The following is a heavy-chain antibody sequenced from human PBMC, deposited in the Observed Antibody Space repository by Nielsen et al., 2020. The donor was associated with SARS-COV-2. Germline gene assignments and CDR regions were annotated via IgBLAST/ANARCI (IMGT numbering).Heavy chain of an antibody. V-gene: IGHV5-10-1*01. CDR3: ATHSSGWYNWFDP. Sequence: KVSCKGSGYSFTSYWISWVRQMPGKGLEWMGRIDPSDSYTNYSPSFQGHVTISADKSISTAYLQWSSLKASDTAMYYCATHSSGWYNWFDPWGQGTLVTVSS. J-gene: IGHJ5*02. D-gene: IGHD6-19*01. CDR2: IDPSDSYT. CDR1: GYSFTSYW.